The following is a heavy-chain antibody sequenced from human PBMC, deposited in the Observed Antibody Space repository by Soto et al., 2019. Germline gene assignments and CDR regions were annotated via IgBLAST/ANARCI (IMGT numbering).Heavy chain of an antibody. Sequence: ASVKVSCKVSGYTLTELSMHWVRQAPGKGLEWMGGFDPEDGETIYAQKFQGRVTMTEDTSTDTAYMELSSLRSEDTAVYYCATHLLRSKRDYYYYYMAVWGKGTTVTVSS. CDR1: GYTLTELS. CDR3: ATHLLRSKRDYYYYYMAV. CDR2: FDPEDGET. V-gene: IGHV1-24*01. J-gene: IGHJ6*03. D-gene: IGHD4-17*01.